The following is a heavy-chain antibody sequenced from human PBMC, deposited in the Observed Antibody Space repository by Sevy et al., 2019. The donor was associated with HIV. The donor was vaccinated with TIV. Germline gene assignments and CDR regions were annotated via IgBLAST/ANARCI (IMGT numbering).Heavy chain of an antibody. Sequence: ASVKVSCKASGYTFTGYYMHWVRQAPGQGLEWMGWINPNSGGTNYAQTFQGRVTMTRDTSISTAYMELSRLRSDDTAVYYCAREKGYSGYDWGVDYWGQGTLVTVSS. D-gene: IGHD5-12*01. CDR2: INPNSGGT. CDR1: GYTFTGYY. CDR3: AREKGYSGYDWGVDY. J-gene: IGHJ4*02. V-gene: IGHV1-2*02.